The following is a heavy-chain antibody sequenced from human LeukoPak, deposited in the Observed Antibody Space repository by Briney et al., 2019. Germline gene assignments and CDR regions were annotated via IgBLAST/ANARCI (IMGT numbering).Heavy chain of an antibody. Sequence: EASVKVSCEASGYTFTSYDINWVRQATGQGLEWMGWMNPNSGNTGYAQKFQGRVTMTRSTSISTAYMELSSLRSEDTAVYYCARGGGFRVRGVIMSYWGQGTLVTVSS. CDR3: ARGGGFRVRGVIMSY. CDR1: GYTFTSYD. V-gene: IGHV1-8*01. J-gene: IGHJ4*02. CDR2: MNPNSGNT. D-gene: IGHD3-10*01.